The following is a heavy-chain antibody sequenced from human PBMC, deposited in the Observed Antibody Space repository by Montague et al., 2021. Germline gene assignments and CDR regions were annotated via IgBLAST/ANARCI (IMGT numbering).Heavy chain of an antibody. CDR1: GGSTSRTSYY. J-gene: IGHJ5*02. V-gene: IGHV4-39*01. Sequence: SETLSLTCTVSGGSTSRTSYYWGWIRQPPGKELEFIGVIYYNGSTYHNPSLKSRVTVSIDTSKNQFSLKLNSVTAADTAVYFCARSLYCKGGSCYSGFDPWGQGTLVTVSS. CDR3: ARSLYCKGGSCYSGFDP. CDR2: IYYNGST. D-gene: IGHD2-15*01.